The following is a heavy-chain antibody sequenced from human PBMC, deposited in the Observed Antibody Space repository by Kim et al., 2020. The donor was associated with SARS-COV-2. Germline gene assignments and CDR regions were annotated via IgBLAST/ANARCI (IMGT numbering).Heavy chain of an antibody. CDR3: ASFVQRAYYYGSGSYGAFDI. D-gene: IGHD3-10*01. V-gene: IGHV1-3*01. J-gene: IGHJ3*02. Sequence: ASVKVSCKASGYTFTSYAMHWVRQAPGQRLEWMGWINAGNGNTKYSQKFQGRVTITRDTSASTAYMELSSLRSEDTAVYYCASFVQRAYYYGSGSYGAFDIWGQGTMVTVSS. CDR1: GYTFTSYA. CDR2: INAGNGNT.